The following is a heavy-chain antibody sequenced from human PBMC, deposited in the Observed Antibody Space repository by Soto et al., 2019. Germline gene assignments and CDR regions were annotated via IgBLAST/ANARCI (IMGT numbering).Heavy chain of an antibody. CDR3: PSEPLATAGFFDV. J-gene: IGHJ3*01. CDR2: IEGDGSST. V-gene: IGHV3-74*03. Sequence: GVTLRLSGAAWGCSFSSYGMHWVREAPGKRQEWVSRIEGDGSSTTSAGSVKGRFTVPRHDARNTLYMQMSSLRAHDTAIYYCPSEPLATAGFFDVWGKGTMVTVSS. CDR1: GCSFSSYG. D-gene: IGHD6-13*01.